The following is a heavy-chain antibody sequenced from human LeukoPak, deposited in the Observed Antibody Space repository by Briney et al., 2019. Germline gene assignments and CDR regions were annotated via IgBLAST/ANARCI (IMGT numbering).Heavy chain of an antibody. Sequence: SETLSLTCTVSGGSISSYYWSWIRQPPGKGLEWIGYIYYSGSTNYNPSLKSRVTISVDTSKNQFSLKLSSVTAADMAVYYCARGWAAMGLDVWGKGTTVTVSS. CDR1: GGSISSYY. CDR2: IYYSGST. V-gene: IGHV4-59*01. CDR3: ARGWAAMGLDV. D-gene: IGHD5-18*01. J-gene: IGHJ6*04.